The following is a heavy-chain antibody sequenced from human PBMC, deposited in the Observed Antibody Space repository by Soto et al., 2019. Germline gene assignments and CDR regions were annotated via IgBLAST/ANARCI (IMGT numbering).Heavy chain of an antibody. D-gene: IGHD2-21*02. J-gene: IGHJ4*02. CDR3: ARIGPYCGGDCYPDFDF. CDR1: GFTFNTYG. Sequence: GGSLRLSCAASGFTFNTYGMTWGRQAPGKGLEWVSTVSGSGGGTYYADSVKGRFTISRVNSKNTMYLQMSNLRAEDTAVYFCARIGPYCGGDCYPDFDFWGLGTPVTVSS. V-gene: IGHV3-23*01. CDR2: VSGSGGGT.